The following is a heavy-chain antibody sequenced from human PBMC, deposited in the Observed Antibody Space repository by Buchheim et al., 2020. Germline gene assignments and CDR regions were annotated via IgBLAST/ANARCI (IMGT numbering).Heavy chain of an antibody. CDR2: IIPIFGTA. D-gene: IGHD6-19*01. J-gene: IGHJ6*02. V-gene: IGHV1-69*01. Sequence: QVQLVQSGAEVKKPGSSVKVSCKASGGTFSSYAISWVRQAPGQGLEWMGGIIPIFGTANYAQKFQGRVTITADESTSTAYMELSSLRSEDTAVYYCARCRRPRIAVAGSSFDYYYGMDVWGQGTT. CDR1: GGTFSSYA. CDR3: ARCRRPRIAVAGSSFDYYYGMDV.